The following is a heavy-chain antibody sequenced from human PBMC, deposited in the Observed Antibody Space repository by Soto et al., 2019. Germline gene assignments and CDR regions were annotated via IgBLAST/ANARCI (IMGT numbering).Heavy chain of an antibody. J-gene: IGHJ6*02. CDR3: AKDISVVPSYYGMDV. Sequence: GGSLRLSCAASGFTFDDYTMHWVRQAPGKGLEWVSLISWDGGSTYYADSVKGRFTISRDNSKNSLYLQMNSLRTEDTALYYCAKDISVVPSYYGMDVWGQGTTVTVSS. V-gene: IGHV3-43*01. D-gene: IGHD2-2*01. CDR1: GFTFDDYT. CDR2: ISWDGGST.